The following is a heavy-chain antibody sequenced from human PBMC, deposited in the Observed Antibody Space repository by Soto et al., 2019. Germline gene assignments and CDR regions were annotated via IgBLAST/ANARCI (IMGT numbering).Heavy chain of an antibody. CDR1: GFTFSSYG. Sequence: QVQLVESGGGVVQPGRSLRLSCAASGFTFSSYGMHWVRQAPGKGLEWVAVIWYDGSNKYYADSVKGRFTISRDNSKNTLYLQMNGLRAEDTAVYYCARAGYSYGSGNDYWGQGTLVTVSS. CDR3: ARAGYSYGSGNDY. CDR2: IWYDGSNK. V-gene: IGHV3-33*01. J-gene: IGHJ4*02. D-gene: IGHD5-18*01.